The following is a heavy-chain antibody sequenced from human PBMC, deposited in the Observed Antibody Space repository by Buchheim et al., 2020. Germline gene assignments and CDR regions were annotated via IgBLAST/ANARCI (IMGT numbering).Heavy chain of an antibody. Sequence: QVQLQESGPGLVKPSETLSLTCTVSGGSVSSGSYYWSWIRQPPGKGLEWIGYISYSGSTNYNPSLKSRVTISVETSKNQFSLKLSAVTAADTAVYYCARGYSSSSGFNYFDYWGQGTL. D-gene: IGHD6-6*01. V-gene: IGHV4-61*01. CDR1: GGSVSSGSYY. CDR3: ARGYSSSSGFNYFDY. CDR2: ISYSGST. J-gene: IGHJ4*02.